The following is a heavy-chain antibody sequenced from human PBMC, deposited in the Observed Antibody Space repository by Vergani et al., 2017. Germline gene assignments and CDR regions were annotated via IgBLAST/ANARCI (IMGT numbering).Heavy chain of an antibody. CDR1: GFTFSSYA. V-gene: IGHV3-23*01. CDR3: AKGVTMARGRGMDV. J-gene: IGHJ6*02. D-gene: IGHD3-10*01. CDR2: ISGSGGNT. Sequence: EVHLLESGGGQVEAGGSLRLSCVASGFTFSSYAMSWVRQAPGKGLEWVSTISGSGGNTYYADSVKGRFTISRDNSKNTLYLQMNSLRAEDTAVYYCAKGVTMARGRGMDVWGQGTTVTVSS.